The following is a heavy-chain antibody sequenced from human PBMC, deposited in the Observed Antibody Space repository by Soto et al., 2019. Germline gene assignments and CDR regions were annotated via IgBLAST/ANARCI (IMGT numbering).Heavy chain of an antibody. D-gene: IGHD4-17*01. Sequence: EVQLVESGGGLVKPGGSLRLSCAASGFTFSSYSMNWVRQAPRKGLEWVSSISSSSSYIYYADSVKGRFTISRDNAKNSLYLQMNSLRAEDTAVYYCARSRATVTTRYYFDYWGQGTLVTVSS. CDR3: ARSRATVTTRYYFDY. CDR2: ISSSSSYI. J-gene: IGHJ4*02. V-gene: IGHV3-21*01. CDR1: GFTFSSYS.